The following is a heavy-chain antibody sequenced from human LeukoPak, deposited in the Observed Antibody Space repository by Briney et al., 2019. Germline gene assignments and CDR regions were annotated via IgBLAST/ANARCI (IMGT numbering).Heavy chain of an antibody. V-gene: IGHV3-30*04. CDR2: ISYDGSNE. CDR3: ARESVGELLGPFDY. Sequence: PGGSLRLSCAASGFTFSSYAMHWVRQAPGKGLEWVAVISYDGSNEYYADSVKGRFTISRDNSKNTLYLQMNSLRAEDTAVYYCARESVGELLGPFDYWGQGTLVTVSS. CDR1: GFTFSSYA. J-gene: IGHJ4*02. D-gene: IGHD3-10*01.